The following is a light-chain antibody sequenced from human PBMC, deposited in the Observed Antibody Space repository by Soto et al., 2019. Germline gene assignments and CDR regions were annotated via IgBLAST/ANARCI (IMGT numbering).Light chain of an antibody. Sequence: EIVLTQSPGTLSLSPGERATLSCRASRSVSSRYLAWYQQKPGQAPRLLIYGASSRATGIPDRFSGSGSGTDVTLTISRLEPEDFAVYHCHQYGYSPNTFGQGTKLEIK. J-gene: IGKJ2*01. CDR2: GAS. V-gene: IGKV3-20*01. CDR1: RSVSSRY. CDR3: HQYGYSPNT.